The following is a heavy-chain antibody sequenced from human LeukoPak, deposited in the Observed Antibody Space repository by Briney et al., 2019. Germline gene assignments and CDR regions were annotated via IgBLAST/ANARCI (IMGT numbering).Heavy chain of an antibody. CDR1: GFTFSTYE. Sequence: TGGSLRLSCAASGFTFSTYEMNWVRQAPGKGLEWLSYISGSANTIYYADSVKGRFTISRDNAEKSLYLQLNSLRADDTAVYYCARNRYYYDPSGPYIDFWGQGTLVTVSS. CDR3: ARNRYYYDPSGPYIDF. D-gene: IGHD3-22*01. CDR2: ISGSANTI. J-gene: IGHJ4*02. V-gene: IGHV3-48*03.